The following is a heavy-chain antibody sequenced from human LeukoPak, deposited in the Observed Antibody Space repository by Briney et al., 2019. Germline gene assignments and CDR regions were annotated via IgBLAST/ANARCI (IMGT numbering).Heavy chain of an antibody. V-gene: IGHV1-8*01. D-gene: IGHD3-10*01. CDR1: GYTFTSYD. Sequence: ASVNVSSKASGYTFTSYDINWVRHTTRRRLERMGWMNPNSGNTGYAQKFQGRVTMTRNTPISTAYMELSSLRSEDTAVYYCARGSTNYYGSGSYYPPSNWFDPWGQGTLVTVSS. CDR2: MNPNSGNT. J-gene: IGHJ5*02. CDR3: ARGSTNYYGSGSYYPPSNWFDP.